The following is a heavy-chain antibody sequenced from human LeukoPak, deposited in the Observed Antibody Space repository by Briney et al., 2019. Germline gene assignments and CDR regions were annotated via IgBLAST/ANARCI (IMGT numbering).Heavy chain of an antibody. D-gene: IGHD2-2*01. Sequence: ASVKVSCKASGYTFSNFDINWVRQAPGQGLEWMGWMNPVSGDAGSAQKFQGRVTLTRNTSISTAYMELSSLRSDDTALYYCARAPMGTAALHWGQGTLVTVSS. V-gene: IGHV1-8*01. CDR3: ARAPMGTAALH. J-gene: IGHJ4*02. CDR2: MNPVSGDA. CDR1: GYTFSNFD.